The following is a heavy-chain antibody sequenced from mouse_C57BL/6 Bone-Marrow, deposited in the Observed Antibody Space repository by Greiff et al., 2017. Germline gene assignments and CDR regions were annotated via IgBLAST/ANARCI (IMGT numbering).Heavy chain of an antibody. CDR2: IDPENGDT. V-gene: IGHV14-4*01. CDR1: GFTFNDDY. CDR3: TTSTTTVEGYIDV. J-gene: IGHJ1*03. Sequence: EVQLQQSGAELVRPGASVKLSCTASGFTFNDDYMHWVKQRPEQGLEWIGWIDPENGDTEYASKFKGKATITADTSSNTAYLQLSSLTSEDAAVYSYTTSTTTVEGYIDVWDTGTGITLTS. D-gene: IGHD1-1*01.